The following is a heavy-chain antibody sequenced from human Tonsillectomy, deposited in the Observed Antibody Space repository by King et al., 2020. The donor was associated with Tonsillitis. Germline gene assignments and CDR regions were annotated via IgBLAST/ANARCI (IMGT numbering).Heavy chain of an antibody. D-gene: IGHD2-15*01. CDR1: GYSFTSYG. CDR3: ARDRGIVVVVAGGDY. V-gene: IGHV1-18*01. CDR2: ISAYNGDT. Sequence: QLVQSGAAVKKPGASVKVSCKASGYSFTSYGISWVRQAPGQGLEWMGWISAYNGDTNYAQKPQDRVTMTTDTSTSTAYMELRSLRSDDTAVYYCARDRGIVVVVAGGDYWGQGTLVTVSS. J-gene: IGHJ4*02.